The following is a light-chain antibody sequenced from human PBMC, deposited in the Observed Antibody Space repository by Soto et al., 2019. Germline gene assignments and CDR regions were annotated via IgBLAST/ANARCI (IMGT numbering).Light chain of an antibody. J-gene: IGLJ3*02. CDR1: TGHSGYI. CDR2: LEGSGSY. V-gene: IGLV4-60*02. Sequence: QSVLTQSSSASASLGSSVKLTCTLSTGHSGYIIGWHQQQPGKAPRYLMKLEGSGSYNKGSGVPDRFSGSSSGADRYLTISNLHFEDEADYYCETWDSKTWVFGGGTKLTVL. CDR3: ETWDSKTWV.